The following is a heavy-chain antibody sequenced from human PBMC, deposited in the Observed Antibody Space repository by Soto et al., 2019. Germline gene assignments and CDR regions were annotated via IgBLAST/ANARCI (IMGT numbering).Heavy chain of an antibody. J-gene: IGHJ4*02. Sequence: QVQLVQSGPEVKMPGSSVKVSCKASGDTFNSYTINWVRQSPGQGLQWMGRTIPILAMSNYALKFQGRVTITADQSTTTDYMELSRLRSDDTAVYYCAASYGSGSRAFDYWGQRTLVTVSS. D-gene: IGHD3-10*01. CDR1: GDTFNSYT. V-gene: IGHV1-69*02. CDR3: AASYGSGSRAFDY. CDR2: TIPILAMS.